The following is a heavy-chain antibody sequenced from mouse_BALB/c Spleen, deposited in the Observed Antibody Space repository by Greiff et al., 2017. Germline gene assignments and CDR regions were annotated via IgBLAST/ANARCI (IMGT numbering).Heavy chain of an antibody. V-gene: IGHV5-6-5*01. Sequence: DVMLVESGGGLVKPGGSLKLSCAASGFTFSSYAMSWVRQTPEKRLEWVASISSGGSTYYPDSVKGRFTISRDNARNILYLQMSSLRSEDTAMYYCASITTVEYYAMDYWGQGTSVTVSS. J-gene: IGHJ4*01. CDR1: GFTFSSYA. CDR2: ISSGGST. D-gene: IGHD1-1*01. CDR3: ASITTVEYYAMDY.